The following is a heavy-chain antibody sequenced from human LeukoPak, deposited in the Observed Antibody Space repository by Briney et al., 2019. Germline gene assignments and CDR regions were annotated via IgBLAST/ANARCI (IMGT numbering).Heavy chain of an antibody. CDR2: ISVYSGNT. CDR3: ARLSPFGAAEIDY. CDR1: GYTFTGYY. Sequence: ASVKVSCKASGYTFTGYYMHWVRQAPGQGLEWMGWISVYSGNTNYAQKLQGRVTMTTDTSTSTAYMELRSLRSDDTAVYYCARLSPFGAAEIDYWGQGTLVTVSS. J-gene: IGHJ4*02. V-gene: IGHV1-18*04. D-gene: IGHD3-16*01.